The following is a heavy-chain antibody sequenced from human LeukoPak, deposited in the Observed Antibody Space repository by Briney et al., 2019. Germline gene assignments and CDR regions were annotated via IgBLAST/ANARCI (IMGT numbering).Heavy chain of an antibody. CDR2: IYSGGST. V-gene: IGHV3-66*01. Sequence: QSGGSLRLSCAASGFTVSSNYMSWVRQAPGKGLEWVSVIYSGGSTYYADSVKGRFTISRDNSKNTLYLQMDSLRAEDTAVYYCARDPGRGSGYDYWGQGTLVTVSS. J-gene: IGHJ4*02. D-gene: IGHD3-22*01. CDR3: ARDPGRGSGYDY. CDR1: GFTVSSNY.